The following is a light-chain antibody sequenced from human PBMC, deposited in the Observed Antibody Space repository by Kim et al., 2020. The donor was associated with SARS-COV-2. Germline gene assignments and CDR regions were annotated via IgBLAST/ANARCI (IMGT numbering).Light chain of an antibody. CDR2: GAS. J-gene: IGKJ5*01. CDR3: QHFGSSPPIT. V-gene: IGKV3-20*01. Sequence: PGESATLSCRASQTVSNSYLTWYQQKPGQAPRLLIYGASSRATGIPDRFSGSGSGADFTLTISRLEPEDFAVYYCQHFGSSPPITFGQGTRLEIK. CDR1: QTVSNSY.